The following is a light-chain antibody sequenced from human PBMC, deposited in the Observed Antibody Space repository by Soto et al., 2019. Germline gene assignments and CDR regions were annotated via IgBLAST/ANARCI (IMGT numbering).Light chain of an antibody. CDR3: LQASSFPHFT. J-gene: IGKJ3*01. V-gene: IGKV1-12*01. CDR2: AAS. Sequence: DIQMTQSPSSVSASVGDRVTITCRASQSVSSWLAWHQQKPGQAPNLLIYAASNLQSGVPSRFSGSGSGTDFTLTISSLQPEDFATYYCLQASSFPHFTFGPGTTVDIK. CDR1: QSVSSW.